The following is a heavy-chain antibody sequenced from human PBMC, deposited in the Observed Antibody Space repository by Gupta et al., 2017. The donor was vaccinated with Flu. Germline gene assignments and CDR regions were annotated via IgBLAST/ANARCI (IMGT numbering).Heavy chain of an antibody. CDR1: GGTFSSYA. D-gene: IGHD2-8*01. CDR2: IIPIFGTA. V-gene: IGHV1-69*06. J-gene: IGHJ1*01. Sequence: QGQLVQSGAEVKKPGSSVKVSCKASGGTFSSYAISWVRQAPGQGLEWMGGIIPIFGTANYAQKFQGRVTITADKSTSTAYMELSSLRSEDTAVYYCARDSVCTNGVCYRYFQHWGQGTLVTVSS. CDR3: ARDSVCTNGVCYRYFQH.